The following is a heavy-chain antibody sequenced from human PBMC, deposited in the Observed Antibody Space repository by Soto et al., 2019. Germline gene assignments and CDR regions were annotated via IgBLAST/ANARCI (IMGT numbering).Heavy chain of an antibody. CDR1: GFTFSDYT. D-gene: IGHD5-18*01. J-gene: IGHJ4*02. CDR3: ARDLGYNYGHPFDY. Sequence: QVQLVESGGGVVQPGRSLRLSCAASGFTFSDYTIHWVRQAPGKGLEWLALIWFDGSNKYYADSVKGRFTISRDNARNTLYLQMNSLRAEDTAVYYCARDLGYNYGHPFDYWGQGPWSPSPQ. V-gene: IGHV3-33*01. CDR2: IWFDGSNK.